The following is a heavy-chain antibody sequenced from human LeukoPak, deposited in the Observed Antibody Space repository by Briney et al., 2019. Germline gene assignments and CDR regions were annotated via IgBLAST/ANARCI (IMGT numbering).Heavy chain of an antibody. J-gene: IGHJ4*02. V-gene: IGHV4-59*01. CDR3: ARAVGGRTGAFDY. CDR2: IYYSGST. Sequence: SETLSLTCTVSGGSIISYYWSWIRQPPGKGLEWIGYIYYSGSTNYNPSLKSRVTISVDTSKNQFSLKLSSVTAADTAVYYCARAVGGRTGAFDYWGQGTLVTVSS. CDR1: GGSIISYY. D-gene: IGHD3/OR15-3a*01.